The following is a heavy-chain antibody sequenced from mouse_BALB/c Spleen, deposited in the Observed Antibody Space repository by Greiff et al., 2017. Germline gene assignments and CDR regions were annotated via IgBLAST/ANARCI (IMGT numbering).Heavy chain of an antibody. CDR2: ISSGGSYT. CDR3: ARVPLD. J-gene: IGHJ4*01. Sequence: DVKLVESGGDLVKPGGSLKLSCAASGFTFSSYGMSWVRQTPDKRLEWVATISSGGSYTYYPDSVKGRFTISRDNAKNTLYLQMSSLKSEDTAMYYCARVPLDWGQGTSVTVSS. V-gene: IGHV5-6*02. CDR1: GFTFSSYG.